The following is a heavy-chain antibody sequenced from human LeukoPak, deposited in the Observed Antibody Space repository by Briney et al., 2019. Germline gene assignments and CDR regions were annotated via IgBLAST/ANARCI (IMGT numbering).Heavy chain of an antibody. CDR1: GYTFTGYY. CDR3: ARGLGRPTRYCSGGSCYSNDY. Sequence: GASVKVSCKASGYTFTGYYMHWVRQAPGQGLEWMGWINPNSGGTNYAQKFQGWVTMTRDTSISTAYMELSRLRSDDTAVYYCARGLGRPTRYCSGGSCYSNDYWGQGTLVTVSS. CDR2: INPNSGGT. V-gene: IGHV1-2*04. D-gene: IGHD2-15*01. J-gene: IGHJ4*02.